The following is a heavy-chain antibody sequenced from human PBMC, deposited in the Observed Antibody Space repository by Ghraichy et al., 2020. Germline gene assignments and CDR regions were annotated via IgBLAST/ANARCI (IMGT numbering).Heavy chain of an antibody. CDR1: GGSISSYY. Sequence: SETLSLTCTVSGGSISSYYWSWIRQPPGKGLEWIGYIYYSGSTNYNPSLKSRVTISVDTSKNQFSLKLSSVTAADTAVYYCSRVLLSYDILTGYSKDAFDIWGQGNMVTVSS. D-gene: IGHD3-9*01. V-gene: IGHV4-59*01. CDR2: IYYSGST. J-gene: IGHJ3*02. CDR3: SRVLLSYDILTGYSKDAFDI.